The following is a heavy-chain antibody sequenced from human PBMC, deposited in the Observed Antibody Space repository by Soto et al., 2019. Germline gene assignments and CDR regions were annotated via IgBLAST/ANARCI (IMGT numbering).Heavy chain of an antibody. Sequence: QVQLQQSGPGLVKPSETLSLTCSVSNGSISSDNWWAWVRQSPAKGLEWIGEIYQSGGINITPSLMSRVTISIYKSKNEFSLQLTSVTSADTAIYSCARAHTSGWHQYYFDSWGQGILVNVSS. CDR3: ARAHTSGWHQYYFDS. D-gene: IGHD6-19*01. J-gene: IGHJ4*02. V-gene: IGHV4-4*02. CDR2: IYQSGGI. CDR1: NGSISSDNW.